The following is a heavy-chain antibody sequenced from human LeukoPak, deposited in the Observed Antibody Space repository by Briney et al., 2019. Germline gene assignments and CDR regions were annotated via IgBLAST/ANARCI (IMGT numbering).Heavy chain of an antibody. V-gene: IGHV3-23*01. CDR2: ISGSGGST. Sequence: PGGSLRLSCAASGFTFSSYGMSWVRQAPGKGLEWVSAISGSGGSTYYADSVKGRFTISRDNSKNTLYLQMNSLRAEDTAVYYCARDFVVGATIDYWGQGTLVTVSS. J-gene: IGHJ4*02. CDR1: GFTFSSYG. CDR3: ARDFVVGATIDY. D-gene: IGHD1-26*01.